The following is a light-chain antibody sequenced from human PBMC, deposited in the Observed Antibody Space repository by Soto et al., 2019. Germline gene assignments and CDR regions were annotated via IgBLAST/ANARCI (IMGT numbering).Light chain of an antibody. CDR1: QSVSSSY. CDR2: GAS. Sequence: ESVLTQSPGTRSXSXXXXXTXXXXASQSVSSSYLAWYQQKPGQAPRLLIYGASSRATGIPDRFSGSGSGTDFTLTISRLEPEDFAVYYCQQYGSSPWTFGQGTKVDTK. CDR3: QQYGSSPWT. J-gene: IGKJ1*01. V-gene: IGKV3-20*01.